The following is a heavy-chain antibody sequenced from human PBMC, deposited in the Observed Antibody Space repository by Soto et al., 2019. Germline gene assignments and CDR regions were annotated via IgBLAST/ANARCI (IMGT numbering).Heavy chain of an antibody. Sequence: PSETLSLTCAVYGGSFSGYYWSWIRQPPGKGLAWIGEINHSGSTNYNPSLKSRVTISVDTSKNQFSLKLSSVTAADTAVYYCARGGSDIVVVPAARNYYYYGMDVWGQGTTVTVSS. D-gene: IGHD2-2*01. CDR1: GGSFSGYY. J-gene: IGHJ6*02. CDR2: INHSGST. CDR3: ARGGSDIVVVPAARNYYYYGMDV. V-gene: IGHV4-34*01.